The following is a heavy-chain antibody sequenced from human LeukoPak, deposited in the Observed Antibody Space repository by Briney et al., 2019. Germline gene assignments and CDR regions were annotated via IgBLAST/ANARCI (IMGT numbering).Heavy chain of an antibody. Sequence: GGSLRLSCAASGFTFSSYAMSWVRQAPGKGLEWVSAISGSGGSTYYADSVKGRFTISRDNSKNTLYLQMNSLRAEDTAVYYCAKDLVVVPAATYFDYWGQGTLVTVSS. V-gene: IGHV3-23*01. CDR2: ISGSGGST. J-gene: IGHJ4*02. CDR1: GFTFSSYA. CDR3: AKDLVVVPAATYFDY. D-gene: IGHD2-2*01.